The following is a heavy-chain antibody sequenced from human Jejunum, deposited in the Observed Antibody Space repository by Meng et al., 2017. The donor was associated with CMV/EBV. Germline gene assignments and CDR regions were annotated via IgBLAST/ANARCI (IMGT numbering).Heavy chain of an antibody. CDR1: GGSLSSSSYY. J-gene: IGHJ4*02. D-gene: IGHD4-17*01. CDR2: IYYSGRT. Sequence: PGGSLSSSSYYWGWIRQPPGKGLEWIGSIYYSGRTYYNPSLKSRVTISVDTSKTQFSLKLSSVTAADTAVYYCAVDYGDYYFDFWGQGTLVTVSS. V-gene: IGHV4-39*01. CDR3: AVDYGDYYFDF.